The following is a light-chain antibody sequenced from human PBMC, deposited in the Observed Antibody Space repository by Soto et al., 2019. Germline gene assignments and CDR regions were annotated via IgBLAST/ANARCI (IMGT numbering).Light chain of an antibody. J-gene: IGKJ4*02. Sequence: EIVMTPSPATLSLSPGERATLSCRASQGVNPYLVWYQQKPGQASRLLIYDASKRATGIPARFSGSGSGADFTLSISSLEPEDFAVYYCQQRSTWPLTFGGGTKVDIK. V-gene: IGKV3-11*01. CDR1: QGVNPY. CDR2: DAS. CDR3: QQRSTWPLT.